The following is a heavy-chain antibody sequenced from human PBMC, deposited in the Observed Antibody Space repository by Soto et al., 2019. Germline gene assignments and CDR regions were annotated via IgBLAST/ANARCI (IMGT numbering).Heavy chain of an antibody. D-gene: IGHD3-10*01. V-gene: IGHV1-69*06. Sequence: RASVKVSCKASGGTFSSYAISWVRQAPGQGLEWMGGIIPIFGTANYAQKFQGRVTITADKSTSTAYMELSSLRSEDTAVYYCARERSSYYGSGSYYPLAYFDYWGQGTLVTVSS. CDR2: IIPIFGTA. J-gene: IGHJ4*02. CDR1: GGTFSSYA. CDR3: ARERSSYYGSGSYYPLAYFDY.